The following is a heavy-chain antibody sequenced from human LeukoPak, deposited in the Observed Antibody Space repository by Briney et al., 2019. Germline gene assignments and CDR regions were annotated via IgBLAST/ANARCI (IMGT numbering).Heavy chain of an antibody. CDR3: ARLTFGIVVVPPYYFDY. V-gene: IGHV4-30-2*01. CDR1: GGSITSGTYS. D-gene: IGHD2-2*01. J-gene: IGHJ4*02. CDR2: ICHSGST. Sequence: PSETLSLTCAVSGGSITSGTYSWSWIRQPPGKGLEWIGYICHSGSTYYNPSLKSRVTISVDRSKNQLSLKLSSVTAADTAVYYCARLTFGIVVVPPYYFDYWGQGTLVTVSS.